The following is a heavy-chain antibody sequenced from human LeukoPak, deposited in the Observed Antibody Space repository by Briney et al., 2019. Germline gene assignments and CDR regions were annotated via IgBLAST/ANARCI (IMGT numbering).Heavy chain of an antibody. D-gene: IGHD6-13*01. Sequence: PSQTLSLTCTVSGGSISSGGYYWSWIRQHPGKGLEWIGYIYYSGSTYYNPSLKSRVTISVDMSKNQFSLKLSSVTAADTAVYYCARASLYSSTKFDYWGQGTLVTVSS. CDR1: GGSISSGGYY. J-gene: IGHJ4*02. CDR2: IYYSGST. CDR3: ARASLYSSTKFDY. V-gene: IGHV4-31*03.